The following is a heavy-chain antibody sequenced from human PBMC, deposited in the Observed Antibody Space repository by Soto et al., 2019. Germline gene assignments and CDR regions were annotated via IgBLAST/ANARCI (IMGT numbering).Heavy chain of an antibody. V-gene: IGHV4-34*01. J-gene: IGHJ6*03. CDR3: ARVLEYHPGYHYYYYMDV. CDR1: GGSFSGYY. Sequence: SETLSLTCAVYGGSFSGYYWSWIRQPPGKGLEWIGEINHSGSTNYNPSLKSRVTISVDTSKNQFSLKLSSVTAADTAVYYCARVLEYHPGYHYYYYMDVWGKGTTVTVSS. D-gene: IGHD3-3*01. CDR2: INHSGST.